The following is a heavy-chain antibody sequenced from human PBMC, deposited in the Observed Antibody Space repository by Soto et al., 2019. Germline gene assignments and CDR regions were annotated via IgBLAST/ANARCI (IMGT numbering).Heavy chain of an antibody. J-gene: IGHJ5*02. D-gene: IGHD6-13*01. CDR3: ARDLLEAAAGPVDNWFDP. CDR2: ISAYNGNT. Sequence: AASVKVSCKASGYTFTSYGISWVRQAPGQGLEWMGWISAYNGNTNYAQKLQGRVTMTTDTSTSTAYMELRSLRSDDTAVYYCARDLLEAAAGPVDNWFDPWGQGTLVTAPQ. V-gene: IGHV1-18*01. CDR1: GYTFTSYG.